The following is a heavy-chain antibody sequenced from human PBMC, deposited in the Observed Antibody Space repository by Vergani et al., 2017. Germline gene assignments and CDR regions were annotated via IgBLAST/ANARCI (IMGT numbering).Heavy chain of an antibody. J-gene: IGHJ6*02. CDR1: GYTFTGYY. CDR2: INPNSGGT. D-gene: IGHD3-22*01. CDR3: ASRPNYYDSSQYGMDV. Sequence: QVQLVQSGAEVKKPGASVKVSCKASGYTFTGYYMHWVRQAPGQGLEWMGWINPNSGGTNYAQKFQGRVTMTRDTSISTAYMELSRLRSEDTAVYYCASRPNYYDSSQYGMDVWGQGTTVTVSS. V-gene: IGHV1-2*02.